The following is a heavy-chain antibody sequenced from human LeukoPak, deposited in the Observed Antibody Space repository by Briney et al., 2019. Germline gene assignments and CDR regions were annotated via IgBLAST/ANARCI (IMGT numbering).Heavy chain of an antibody. V-gene: IGHV3-30*18. J-gene: IGHJ6*02. CDR2: ISYDGSNK. CDR3: AKDGGVVVCRKYPDYGMDV. D-gene: IGHD3-3*01. Sequence: GGSLRLSCAASGLTFSNYGMHWVRQAPGKGLEWVGTISYDGSNKYYADYVKGRFTISRDNSKNTQYLQMNSLRAEDTAVYYYAKDGGVVVCRKYPDYGMDVGGQGTTVTVSS. CDR1: GLTFSNYG.